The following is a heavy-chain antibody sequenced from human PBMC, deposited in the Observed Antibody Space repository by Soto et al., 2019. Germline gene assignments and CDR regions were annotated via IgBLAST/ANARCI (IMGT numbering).Heavy chain of an antibody. D-gene: IGHD2-15*01. V-gene: IGHV3-23*01. CDR2: ISGSGGST. CDR1: GFTFSSYA. Sequence: GGSLRLSCAPSGFTFSSYAMSWLRQAPGKGLEWVSAISGSGGSTYYADSVKGRFTISRDNSKNTLYLQMNSLRAEDTAVYYCAKCVAGVAATPYFDYWGQGTLVTVSS. J-gene: IGHJ4*02. CDR3: AKCVAGVAATPYFDY.